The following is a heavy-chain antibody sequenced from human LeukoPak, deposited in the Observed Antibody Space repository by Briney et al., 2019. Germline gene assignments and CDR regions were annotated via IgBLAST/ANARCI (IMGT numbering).Heavy chain of an antibody. J-gene: IGHJ4*02. Sequence: GSLRLSCAASGFTFSSYGMHWVRQSPGKGLEWIGEIHHSGLTNYNPSLKSRILISVDKSKDQFSLQLNSVTAADTAVYYCAKAGYYDLDYWGQGTLVAVSS. CDR1: GFTFSSYG. V-gene: IGHV4-34*08. CDR3: AKAGYYDLDY. CDR2: IHHSGLT. D-gene: IGHD3-22*01.